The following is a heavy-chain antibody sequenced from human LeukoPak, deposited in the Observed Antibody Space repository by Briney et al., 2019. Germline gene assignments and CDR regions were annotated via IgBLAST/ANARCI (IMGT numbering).Heavy chain of an antibody. CDR1: GFTFSDYY. Sequence: PGGSLRLSCAASGFTFSDYYMSWIRQVPGKGLEWVSYISSSGSTIYYADSVKGRFTISRDNAKNSLYLQMNSLRAEDTAVYYCARTYFDFWSGYYSHEGNPFDYWGQGTLVTVSS. CDR2: ISSSGSTI. D-gene: IGHD3-3*01. V-gene: IGHV3-11*04. CDR3: ARTYFDFWSGYYSHEGNPFDY. J-gene: IGHJ4*02.